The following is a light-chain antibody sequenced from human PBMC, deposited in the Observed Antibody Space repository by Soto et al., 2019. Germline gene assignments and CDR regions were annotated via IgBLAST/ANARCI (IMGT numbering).Light chain of an antibody. CDR3: SSFTRSNTLV. CDR2: EVS. Sequence: QSALTQPPSASGSPGQSVAISCTGTSSDVGGYNYVSWYQKNPGKAPRLVIYEVSNRPSGVSRRFSGSKSDNTASLIISGLQAEDEAEYYCSSFTRSNTLVFGGGTQLTVL. CDR1: SSDVGGYNY. J-gene: IGLJ2*01. V-gene: IGLV2-14*01.